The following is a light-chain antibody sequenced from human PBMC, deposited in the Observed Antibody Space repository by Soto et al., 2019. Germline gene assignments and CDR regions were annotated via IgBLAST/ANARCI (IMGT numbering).Light chain of an antibody. CDR1: QTVSRNY. J-gene: IGKJ4*01. Sequence: EIVLTQSPGTLSLSPGERATLSCRASQTVSRNYLGWYQVKPGQAPRLLIYGASSRATGIPDRFSGSGSGTAFTLTISRQEPENFAVYYCQQYGSAPLTFGGVTKVEI. CDR2: GAS. CDR3: QQYGSAPLT. V-gene: IGKV3-20*01.